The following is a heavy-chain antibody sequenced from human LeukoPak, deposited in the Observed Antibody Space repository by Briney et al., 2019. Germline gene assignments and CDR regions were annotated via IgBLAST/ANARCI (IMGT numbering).Heavy chain of an antibody. CDR3: ARSRSPSPACSSTSCYYWTFDY. Sequence: GESLKISYKGSGYSFTSYWIGWVRQMPGKGLEWMGIIYPGDSDTRYSPSFQGQVTISADKSISTAYLQWSSLKASDTAMYYCARSRSPSPACSSTSCYYWTFDYWGQGTLVTVSS. D-gene: IGHD2-2*01. CDR1: GYSFTSYW. CDR2: IYPGDSDT. J-gene: IGHJ4*02. V-gene: IGHV5-51*01.